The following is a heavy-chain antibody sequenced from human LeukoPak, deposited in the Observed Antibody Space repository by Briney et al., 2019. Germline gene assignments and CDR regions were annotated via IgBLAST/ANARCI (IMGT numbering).Heavy chain of an antibody. CDR1: GFSFSNAW. D-gene: IGHD3-10*01. CDR2: ITSKADGGTR. J-gene: IGHJ4*02. V-gene: IGHV3-15*01. CDR3: AKAFFSGSGGNHKHFDS. Sequence: PGGSLRLSCTASGFSFSNAWVSWVRQAPGKGLEWVGRITSKADGGTRDYAAPVKGRFTISRDDSKNTLYLQMNSLRTEDTAVYYCAKAFFSGSGGNHKHFDSWGQGTLVTVSS.